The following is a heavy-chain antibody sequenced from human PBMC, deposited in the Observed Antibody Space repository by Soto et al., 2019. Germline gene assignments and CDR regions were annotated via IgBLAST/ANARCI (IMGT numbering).Heavy chain of an antibody. D-gene: IGHD2-15*01. CDR2: IYYSGST. CDR3: ARVLGYCSGTNCYPDY. V-gene: IGHV4-31*11. CDR1: CGSIIRSGYY. Sequence: SETLSLTCAFSCGSIIRSGYYWSWIRQHPGKGLEWIGYIYYSGSTYYNPSLKSRVIISADTSKNQFSLKLSSVTAADTAVYYCARVLGYCSGTNCYPDYWGQGTLVTVSS. J-gene: IGHJ4*02.